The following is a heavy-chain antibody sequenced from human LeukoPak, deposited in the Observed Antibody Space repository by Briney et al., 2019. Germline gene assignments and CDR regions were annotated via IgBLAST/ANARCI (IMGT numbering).Heavy chain of an antibody. D-gene: IGHD3-10*01. CDR2: IYPGDSDT. J-gene: IGHJ4*02. CDR1: GYSFTSYW. Sequence: GECLKISCKGSGYSFTSYWIGWVRQMPGKGLEWMGIIYPGDSDTRYSPSFQGQVTISADKSISTAYLQWSSLKASDTAMYYCARRDYYGSGSYSSFDYWGQGTLVTVSS. CDR3: ARRDYYGSGSYSSFDY. V-gene: IGHV5-51*01.